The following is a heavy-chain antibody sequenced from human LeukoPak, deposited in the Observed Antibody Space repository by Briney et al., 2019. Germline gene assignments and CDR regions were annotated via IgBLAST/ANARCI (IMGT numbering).Heavy chain of an antibody. CDR1: GYTFTSYY. CDR2: INAGNGNT. CDR3: ARAGIGYSSSWYSA. Sequence: GASVKVSCKASGYTFTSYYMHWVRQAPGQRLEWMGWINAGNGNTKYSQKFQGRVTITRDTSASTAYMELSSLRSEDTAVYYCARAGIGYSSSWYSAWGQGTLVTVSS. J-gene: IGHJ4*02. V-gene: IGHV1-3*01. D-gene: IGHD6-13*01.